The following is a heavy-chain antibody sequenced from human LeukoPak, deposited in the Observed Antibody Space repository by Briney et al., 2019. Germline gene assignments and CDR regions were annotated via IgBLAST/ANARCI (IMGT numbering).Heavy chain of an antibody. CDR2: ISGSGGST. J-gene: IGHJ6*04. CDR3: AKDLVWRVVPAYGMDV. D-gene: IGHD2-2*01. CDR1: GSTFSSYA. Sequence: GGSLRLSCAASGSTFSSYALSWVGQARGKGLEWVSAISGSGGSTYYADSVKGRLTISRDNSKNTLYLQMNSLKAEDTAVYYCAKDLVWRVVPAYGMDVWGKGTTVTVSS. V-gene: IGHV3-23*01.